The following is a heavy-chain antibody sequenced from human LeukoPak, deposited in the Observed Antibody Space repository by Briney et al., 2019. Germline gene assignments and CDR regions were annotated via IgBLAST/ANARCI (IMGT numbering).Heavy chain of an antibody. CDR1: GGSTSSYY. Sequence: SETLSLTCTVAGGSTSSYYWSWIRQPPGKGLEWIGYMSNSGNTKYNPPLKSRATISVDTSKNQFSLKVSSVTAADTAVYYCARSPAGRYYDCLWGQGTLVTVSS. CDR3: ARSPAGRYYDCL. J-gene: IGHJ1*01. V-gene: IGHV4-59*01. D-gene: IGHD3-3*01. CDR2: MSNSGNT.